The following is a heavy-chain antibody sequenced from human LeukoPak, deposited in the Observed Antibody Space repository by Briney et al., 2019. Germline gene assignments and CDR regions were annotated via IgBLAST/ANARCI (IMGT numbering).Heavy chain of an antibody. CDR2: IYPGDSDT. Sequence: GESLKISCKGSGYIFTSFWIGWVRQLPGKGLEWMGIIYPGDSDTRYSPSFQGQVTISADKSISTAYLQWSSLKASDTAMYYCARHSFSDRVAASPDYWGQGTLVTVSS. V-gene: IGHV5-51*01. CDR1: GYIFTSFW. J-gene: IGHJ4*02. CDR3: ARHSFSDRVAASPDY. D-gene: IGHD2-15*01.